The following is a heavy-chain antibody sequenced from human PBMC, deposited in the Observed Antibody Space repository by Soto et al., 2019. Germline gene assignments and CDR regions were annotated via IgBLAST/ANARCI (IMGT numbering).Heavy chain of an antibody. Sequence: SETLSLTCAVYCGSFSGYYWSWIRQPPGKGLEWIGEINHSGSTNYNPSLKSRVTISVDTSKNQFSLKLSSVTAADTAVYYCARAWLDVYYYYGMDVWGQGTTVTVSS. J-gene: IGHJ6*02. D-gene: IGHD6-19*01. CDR1: CGSFSGYY. V-gene: IGHV4-34*01. CDR3: ARAWLDVYYYYGMDV. CDR2: INHSGST.